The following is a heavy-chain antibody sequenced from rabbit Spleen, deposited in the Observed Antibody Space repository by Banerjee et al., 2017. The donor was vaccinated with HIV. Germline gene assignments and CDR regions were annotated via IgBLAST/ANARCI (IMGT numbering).Heavy chain of an antibody. CDR2: IAGSSSDFT. V-gene: IGHV1S40*01. CDR3: ARDTGSSFSSYGMDL. J-gene: IGHJ6*01. CDR1: GFSFSSRYY. D-gene: IGHD8-1*01. Sequence: QSLEESGGGLVQPEGSLTLTCTASGFSFSSRYYICWVRQAPGKGLEWISCIAGSSSDFTYSATWAKGRFTISKTSSTTVTLQMTSLTVADTATYFCARDTGSSFSSYGMDLWGPGTLVTVS.